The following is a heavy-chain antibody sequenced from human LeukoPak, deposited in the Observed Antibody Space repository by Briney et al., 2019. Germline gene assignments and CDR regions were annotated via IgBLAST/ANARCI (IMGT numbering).Heavy chain of an antibody. J-gene: IGHJ4*02. V-gene: IGHV3-48*04. CDR2: TSSSSSTI. Sequence: SGGSLRLSCAASGFTFSGYDMSWVRQAPGKGLEWVSYTSSSSSTIYYADSVKSRFTISRDNAKNSLYLQMNSLRAEDTAVYYCARVEAYNWNLLAYFDYWGQGTLVTVSS. D-gene: IGHD1-7*01. CDR3: ARVEAYNWNLLAYFDY. CDR1: GFTFSGYD.